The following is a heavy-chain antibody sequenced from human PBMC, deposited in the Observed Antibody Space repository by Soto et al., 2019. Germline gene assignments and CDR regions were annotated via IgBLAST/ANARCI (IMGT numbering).Heavy chain of an antibody. J-gene: IGHJ4*02. CDR2: INPILSMS. Sequence: QVQLVQSGAEVKNPGSSVRVSCKASGGTFTFYSINWVRQAPGLGLEWMGRINPILSMSNYAQRFQGRVTMTADKSTSTAYMELSSLRSEDTAMYYCASSYGSGYRAFDYWGQGALVSVS. CDR3: ASSYGSGYRAFDY. D-gene: IGHD3-10*01. V-gene: IGHV1-69*02. CDR1: GGTFTFYS.